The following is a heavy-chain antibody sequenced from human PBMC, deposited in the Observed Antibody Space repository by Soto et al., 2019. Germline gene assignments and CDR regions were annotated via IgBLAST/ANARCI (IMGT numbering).Heavy chain of an antibody. D-gene: IGHD3-3*01. V-gene: IGHV4-28*01. CDR2: IFHTGAT. Sequence: QVNLQESGPGLVRPSDTLSLTCVVSGSSVTDSDWWVWIRQPPGKGLEWVGSIFHTGATYSNPSLKNRVSFPVDKSKNHFSLRLTSATALDTAVYFCARRFLEWGDAFDVWGQGALVTVSS. CDR1: GSSVTDSDW. CDR3: ARRFLEWGDAFDV. J-gene: IGHJ3*01.